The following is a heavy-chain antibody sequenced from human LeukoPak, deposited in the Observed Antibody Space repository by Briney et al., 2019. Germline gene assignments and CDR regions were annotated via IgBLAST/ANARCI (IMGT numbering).Heavy chain of an antibody. V-gene: IGHV4-59*12. Sequence: PSETLSLTCTVSGGSISSYYWSWIRQPPGKGLEWIGYIYYSGSTNYNPSLKSRVTISVDTSKNQFSLKLSSVTAADTAVYYCARIGYSYGDFDYWGQGTLVTVSS. CDR2: IYYSGST. CDR1: GGSISSYY. D-gene: IGHD5-18*01. J-gene: IGHJ4*02. CDR3: ARIGYSYGDFDY.